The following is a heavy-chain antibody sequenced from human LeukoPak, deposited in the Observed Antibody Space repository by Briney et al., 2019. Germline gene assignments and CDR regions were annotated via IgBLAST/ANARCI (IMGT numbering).Heavy chain of an antibody. V-gene: IGHV4-61*02. D-gene: IGHD3-10*01. CDR1: GGSISSSIYY. J-gene: IGHJ4*02. CDR3: PYGWETGEL. Sequence: SETLSLTCTVSGGSISSSIYYWSWIRQSAGKGLEYIGRGYATGTINYNLSLKSRVTISVDKSKNQFSLYLNSVTAADTAVYYCPYGWETGELWGQGTLVTVSS. CDR2: GYATGTI.